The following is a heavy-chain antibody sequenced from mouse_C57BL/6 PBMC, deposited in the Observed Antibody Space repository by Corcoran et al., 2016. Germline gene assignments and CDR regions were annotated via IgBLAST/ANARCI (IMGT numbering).Heavy chain of an antibody. CDR3: ARFDGYYFDY. Sequence: EVQLQQSGPVLVKPGASVKMSCKASGYTFTDYYMNWVKQSHGKSLEWIGVINPYNGGTSYNQKFKGKATLTVDESSSTAYMELNSLTSEDSAVYYCARFDGYYFDYWGQGTTLTVSS. J-gene: IGHJ2*01. D-gene: IGHD2-3*01. CDR2: INPYNGGT. CDR1: GYTFTDYY. V-gene: IGHV1-19*01.